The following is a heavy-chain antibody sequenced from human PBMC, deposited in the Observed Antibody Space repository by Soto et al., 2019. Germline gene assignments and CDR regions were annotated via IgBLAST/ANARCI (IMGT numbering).Heavy chain of an antibody. J-gene: IGHJ3*02. D-gene: IGHD6-13*01. CDR2: IYYSGST. CDR1: GGSISSSSYY. V-gene: IGHV4-39*01. CDR3: ARLGTYSSSWYSGRDAFDI. Sequence: PSETLSLTCTVSGGSISSSSYYWGWIRQPPGKGLEWIGSIYYSGSTYYNPSLKSRVTISVDTSKNQFSLKLSSVTAADTAVYYCARLGTYSSSWYSGRDAFDIWGQGTMVTVSS.